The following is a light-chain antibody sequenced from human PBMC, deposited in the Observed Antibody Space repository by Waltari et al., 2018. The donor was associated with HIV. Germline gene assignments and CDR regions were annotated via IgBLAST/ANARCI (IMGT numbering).Light chain of an antibody. Sequence: DIQMTQSPSTLSASVGDRVTITCRASQSISSWLAWYQHKPGKAPKLLIHKATNLERVVPSRFSGSGSGTEFTLTISSLQPDDFATYYCQQYSSYWLTFGGGTKVQVK. CDR3: QQYSSYWLT. V-gene: IGKV1-5*03. CDR1: QSISSW. CDR2: KAT. J-gene: IGKJ4*01.